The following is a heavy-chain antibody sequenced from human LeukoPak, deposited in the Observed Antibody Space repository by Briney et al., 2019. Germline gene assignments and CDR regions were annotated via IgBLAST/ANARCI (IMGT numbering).Heavy chain of an antibody. Sequence: PGGSLGLSCAASGFTFSSYGMHWVRQAPGKGLEWVAVISYDGSNKYYADSVKGRFTISRDNSKNTLYLQMNSLRAEDTAVYYCAKDLDDYGGNSHIDYWGQGTLVTVSS. CDR1: GFTFSSYG. CDR3: AKDLDDYGGNSHIDY. V-gene: IGHV3-30*18. D-gene: IGHD4-23*01. CDR2: ISYDGSNK. J-gene: IGHJ4*02.